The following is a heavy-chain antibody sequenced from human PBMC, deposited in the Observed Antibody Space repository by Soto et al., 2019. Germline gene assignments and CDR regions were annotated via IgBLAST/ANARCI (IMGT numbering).Heavy chain of an antibody. J-gene: IGHJ4*02. D-gene: IGHD2-2*01. CDR2: IYYSGST. CDR3: ARVYDRDCTSCLDY. CDR1: GGSISSYY. V-gene: IGHV4-59*01. Sequence: PSETLSLTCTVSGGSISSYYWSWIRQPPGKGLEWIGYIYYSGSTNYNPSLKSRVTISVDTSKNQFSLKLGSVTAADTAVYYCARVYDRDCTSCLDYWGQGTLVTVSS.